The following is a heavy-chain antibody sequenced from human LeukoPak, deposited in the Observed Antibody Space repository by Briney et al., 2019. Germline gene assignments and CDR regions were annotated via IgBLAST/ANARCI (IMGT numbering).Heavy chain of an antibody. V-gene: IGHV3-33*01. CDR3: VRWGPDKAMDD. CDR2: IWYDGSNK. J-gene: IGHJ6*04. Sequence: GRSLRLSCAASGFTFSSHGMDWVRQAPGKGLEWVAVIWYDGSNKYYADSVKGRFTISRDNSKNTLYVEMNSLRAEDTAVYYCVRWGPDKAMDDWDKGTTVTVSS. D-gene: IGHD7-27*01. CDR1: GFTFSSHG.